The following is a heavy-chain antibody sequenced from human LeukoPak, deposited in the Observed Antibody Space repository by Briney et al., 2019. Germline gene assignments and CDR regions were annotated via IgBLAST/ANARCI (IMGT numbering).Heavy chain of an antibody. Sequence: SETLSLTCTVSGGSISSYYWSWIRQPPGKGLEWIGYIYYSGSTNYNPSLKSRVTISVDTSKSHFSLKLISVTAADTAFYYCARHTTMAHFDYWGQGTLVTVSS. J-gene: IGHJ4*02. CDR2: IYYSGST. D-gene: IGHD5-18*01. CDR3: ARHTTMAHFDY. V-gene: IGHV4-59*08. CDR1: GGSISSYY.